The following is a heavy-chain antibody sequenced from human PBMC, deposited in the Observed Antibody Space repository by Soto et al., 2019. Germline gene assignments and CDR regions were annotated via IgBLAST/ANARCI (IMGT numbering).Heavy chain of an antibody. Sequence: QVQLQESGPGLVKPSETLSLTCAVSGGSVNSGSYYWTWIRRPPGKGLEWIGFVYLNGYPKYNPSLKSRITMSVDTSKTQFSLKLSSMSAADTAVYFWSSVDGGDRTDYWGQGTVVTVSP. V-gene: IGHV4-61*01. J-gene: IGHJ4*02. CDR2: VYLNGYP. CDR1: GGSVNSGSYY. CDR3: SSVDGGDRTDY. D-gene: IGHD2-21*02.